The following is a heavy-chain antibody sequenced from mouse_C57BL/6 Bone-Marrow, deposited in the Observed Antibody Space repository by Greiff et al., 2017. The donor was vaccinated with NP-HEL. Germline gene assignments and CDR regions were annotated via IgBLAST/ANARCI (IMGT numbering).Heavy chain of an antibody. Sequence: VKLMESGPGLVQPSQSLSITCTVSGFSLTSYGVHWVRQSPGKGLEWLGVIWRGGSTDYNAAFMSRLSITKDNSKSQVFFKMNSLQADDTAIYYCAKNRYYGSRCAMDYWGQGTSVTVSS. CDR2: IWRGGST. CDR1: GFSLTSYG. J-gene: IGHJ4*01. V-gene: IGHV2-5*01. CDR3: AKNRYYGSRCAMDY. D-gene: IGHD1-1*01.